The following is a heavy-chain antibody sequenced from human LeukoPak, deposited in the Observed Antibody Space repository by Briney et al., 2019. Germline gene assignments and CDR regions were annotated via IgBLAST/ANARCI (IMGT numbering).Heavy chain of an antibody. CDR2: INSDETST. J-gene: IGHJ4*02. CDR1: GFTFSNYW. Sequence: PGGSLRLSCAASGFTFSNYWMHWVRQAPGKGLEWVSRINSDETSTNYADSVKGRSTISRDNAKNTLYLQMNSLRAEDTAVYYCASRRSTSFDYWGQGTLVTVSS. V-gene: IGHV3-74*01. CDR3: ASRRSTSFDY. D-gene: IGHD5/OR15-5a*01.